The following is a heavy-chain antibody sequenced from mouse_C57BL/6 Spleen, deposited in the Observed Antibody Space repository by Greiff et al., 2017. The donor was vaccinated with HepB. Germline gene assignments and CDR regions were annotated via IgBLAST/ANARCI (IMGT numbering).Heavy chain of an antibody. CDR3: ARDLWAMDY. J-gene: IGHJ4*01. CDR1: GYSITSGYY. V-gene: IGHV3-6*01. Sequence: DVKLVESGPGLVKPSQSLSLTCSVTGYSITSGYYWNWIRQFPGNKLEWMGYISYDGSNNYNPSLKNRISITRDTSKNQFFLKLNSVTTEDTATYYCARDLWAMDYWGQGTSVTVSS. D-gene: IGHD6-2*01. CDR2: ISYDGSN.